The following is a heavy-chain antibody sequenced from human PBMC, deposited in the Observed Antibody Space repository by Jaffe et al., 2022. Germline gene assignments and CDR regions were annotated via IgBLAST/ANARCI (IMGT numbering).Heavy chain of an antibody. Sequence: QVQLQQWGAGLLKPSETLSLTCAVYGGSFSGYYWSWIRQPPGKGLEWIGEINHSGSTNYNPSLKSRVTISVDTSKNQFSLKLSSVTAADTAVYYCARGRGYYYGSGSRNYYYYYYMDVWGKGTTVTVSS. CDR2: INHSGST. CDR3: ARGRGYYYGSGSRNYYYYYYMDV. D-gene: IGHD3-10*01. J-gene: IGHJ6*03. CDR1: GGSFSGYY. V-gene: IGHV4-34*01.